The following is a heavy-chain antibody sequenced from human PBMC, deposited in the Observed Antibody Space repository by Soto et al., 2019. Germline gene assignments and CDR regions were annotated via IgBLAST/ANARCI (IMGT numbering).Heavy chain of an antibody. D-gene: IGHD3-3*01. V-gene: IGHV1-18*01. CDR2: ISAYNGNT. CDR1: GYTLTSYG. Sequence: ASVKVSCKASGYTLTSYGISWVRQAPGQGLEWMGWISAYNGNTNYAQKLQGRVTMTTDTSTSTAYMELRSLRSDDTAVYYCARNLWSGYYLHYWGQGTLVTVSS. CDR3: ARNLWSGYYLHY. J-gene: IGHJ4*02.